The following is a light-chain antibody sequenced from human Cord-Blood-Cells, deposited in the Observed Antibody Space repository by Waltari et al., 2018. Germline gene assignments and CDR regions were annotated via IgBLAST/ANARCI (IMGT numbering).Light chain of an antibody. J-gene: IGKJ3*01. CDR3: QQSYSTLFT. CDR2: AAS. CDR1: QSISSY. Sequence: DIQMTQSPSSLSESVGDRVTITCRASQSISSYLNWYQQKPGKAPKLLIYAASSLQSGVPSRFSGSGSGTDFTLTISSLQPEDFATYYCQQSYSTLFTFGPWTKVDIK. V-gene: IGKV1-39*01.